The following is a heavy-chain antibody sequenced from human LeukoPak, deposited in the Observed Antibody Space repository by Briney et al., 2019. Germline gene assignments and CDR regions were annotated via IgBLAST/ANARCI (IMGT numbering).Heavy chain of an antibody. CDR2: IKQDGSEK. Sequence: GGSLRLSCAASGFTFSSYAMSWVRQAPGKGLEWVANIKQDGSEKYYVDSVKGRFTISRDNAKNSLYLQMNSLRAEDTAAYYCAKSNGYGLVDIWGQGTMVTVSS. CDR3: AKSNGYGLVDI. D-gene: IGHD3-10*01. CDR1: GFTFSSYA. J-gene: IGHJ3*02. V-gene: IGHV3-7*01.